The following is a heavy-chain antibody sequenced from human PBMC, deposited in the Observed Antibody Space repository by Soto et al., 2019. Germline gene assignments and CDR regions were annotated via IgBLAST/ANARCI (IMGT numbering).Heavy chain of an antibody. D-gene: IGHD6-13*01. V-gene: IGHV3-30-3*01. CDR2: ISYDGSNK. CDR3: ARVKRAGALIGSSIDY. J-gene: IGHJ4*02. Sequence: GSLRLSCAASGFTFSSDAMSWVRQAPGKGLEWVAVISYDGSNKYYADSVKGRFTISRDNSKNTLYLQMNSLRAEDTAVYYCARVKRAGALIGSSIDYWGQGTLVTVSS. CDR1: GFTFSSDA.